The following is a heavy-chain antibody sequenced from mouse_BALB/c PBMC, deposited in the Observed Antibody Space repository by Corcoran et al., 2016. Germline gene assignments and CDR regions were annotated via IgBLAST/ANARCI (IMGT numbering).Heavy chain of an antibody. Sequence: DVQLQESGPGLVKPSQSLSLTCSVTGYSITSGYYWNWIRQFPGNKLEWMGYISYDGSNNYNPSLKNRISITRDTSKNQFFLKLNSVTTEDTATYYCATYYGNFMDYWGQGTSVTVSS. CDR1: GYSITSGYY. D-gene: IGHD2-10*01. CDR3: ATYYGNFMDY. J-gene: IGHJ4*01. V-gene: IGHV3-6*02. CDR2: ISYDGSN.